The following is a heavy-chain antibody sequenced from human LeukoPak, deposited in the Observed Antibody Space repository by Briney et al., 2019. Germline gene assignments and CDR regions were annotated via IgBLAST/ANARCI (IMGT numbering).Heavy chain of an antibody. Sequence: GGSLGLSCVASGFTVSSKSMIWVRQAPEKELECVSYIRSDGSKEYADSVRGRFTISRDDSRNTVYLQMNSLRVEDTAVYYCARRRGGYGEGEFDYWGQGTLVTVSS. CDR2: IRSDGSK. J-gene: IGHJ4*02. V-gene: IGHV3-66*01. D-gene: IGHD4-17*01. CDR3: ARRRGGYGEGEFDY. CDR1: GFTVSSKS.